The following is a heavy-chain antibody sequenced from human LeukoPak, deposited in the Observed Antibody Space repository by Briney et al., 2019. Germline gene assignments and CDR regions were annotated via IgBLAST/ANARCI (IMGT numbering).Heavy chain of an antibody. J-gene: IGHJ6*03. Sequence: GGPLRLSCAASGFTFSSYAMHWVRQAPGKGLEYVSAISSNGGSTYYANSVKGRFTISRENSKNTLYLQMGSLRAEDMAVYYCARGAYYYDSSGKGYYYYMDVWGKGTTVTISS. V-gene: IGHV3-64*01. D-gene: IGHD3-22*01. CDR2: ISSNGGST. CDR3: ARGAYYYDSSGKGYYYYMDV. CDR1: GFTFSSYA.